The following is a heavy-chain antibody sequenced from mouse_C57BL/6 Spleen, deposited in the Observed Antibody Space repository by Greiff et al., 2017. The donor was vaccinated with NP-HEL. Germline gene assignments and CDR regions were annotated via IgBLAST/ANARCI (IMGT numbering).Heavy chain of an antibody. CDR2: IDPSDSYT. J-gene: IGHJ2*01. CDR1: GYTFTSYW. Sequence: QVQLQQPGAELVKPGASVKLSCKASGYTFTSYWMQWVKQRPGQGLEWIGEIDPSDSYTNYNQKFKGKATLTVDTSSSTAYMQLSSLTSEDSAVYYCARSKDQDYFDYWGQGTTLTVSS. CDR3: ARSKDQDYFDY. V-gene: IGHV1-50*01.